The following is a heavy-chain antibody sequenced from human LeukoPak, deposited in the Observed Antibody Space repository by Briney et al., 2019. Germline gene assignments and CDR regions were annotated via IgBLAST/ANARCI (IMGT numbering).Heavy chain of an antibody. CDR1: GFTFSSYA. Sequence: GGSLRLSCAASGFTFSSYAMTWVRQAPGKGLEWVSAISGSGGSTSYADSVKGRCTISRDNSKNTLFLQMNSLRDEDTAVYYCATDFDYYDSSAYYDDYWGQGILVTVSS. D-gene: IGHD3-22*01. CDR2: ISGSGGST. J-gene: IGHJ4*02. V-gene: IGHV3-23*01. CDR3: ATDFDYYDSSAYYDDY.